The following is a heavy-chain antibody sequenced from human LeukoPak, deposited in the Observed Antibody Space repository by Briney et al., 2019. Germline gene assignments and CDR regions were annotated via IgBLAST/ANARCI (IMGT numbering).Heavy chain of an antibody. J-gene: IGHJ6*04. D-gene: IGHD3-10*02. CDR2: ISTSCSII. CDR3: AELGITMIGGV. Sequence: PGGSLRLSCAASGFTFSDYEMNWVRQAPGKGLEWILHISTSCSIIHYADSVKGRFTISRDNAKNSLYLQMNSLRAEDTAVYYCAELGITMIGGVWGKGTTVTISS. V-gene: IGHV3-48*03. CDR1: GFTFSDYE.